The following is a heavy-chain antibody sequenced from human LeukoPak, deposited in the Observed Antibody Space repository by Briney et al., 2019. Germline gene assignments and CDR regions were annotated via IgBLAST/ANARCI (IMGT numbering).Heavy chain of an antibody. J-gene: IGHJ4*02. V-gene: IGHV3-7*01. Sequence: GGSLRLSCAASGFTFSSYSMNWVRQAPGKGLEWVADMSPDGSQILYVDSVRGRFTVSRDNAKNSLYLQMNTLRAEDTAIYYCARDPHYGALDYWGQGTLVSVSS. CDR1: GFTFSSYS. CDR2: MSPDGSQI. CDR3: ARDPHYGALDY. D-gene: IGHD4-17*01.